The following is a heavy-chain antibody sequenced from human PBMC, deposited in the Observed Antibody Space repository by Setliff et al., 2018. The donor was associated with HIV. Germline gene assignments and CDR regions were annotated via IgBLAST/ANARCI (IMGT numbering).Heavy chain of an antibody. V-gene: IGHV1-69*10. CDR3: ARDLDSTILFDY. Sequence: SVKVSCKASGCTFTGYYMHWVRQAPGQGLEWMGGIIPILGIANYAQKFQGRVTITEDKSTSTAYMELSSLTSDDTAVYYCARDLDSTILFDYWGQGTLVTVSS. CDR1: GCTFTGYY. D-gene: IGHD5-12*01. J-gene: IGHJ4*02. CDR2: IIPILGIA.